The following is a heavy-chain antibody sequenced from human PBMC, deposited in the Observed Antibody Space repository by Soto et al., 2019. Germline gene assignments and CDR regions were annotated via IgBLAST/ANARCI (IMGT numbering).Heavy chain of an antibody. CDR3: ARDQEAAAGVRLYYFDY. Sequence: EVQLVESGGGLVKPGGSLRLSCAASGFTFSSYSMNWVRQAPGKGLEWVSSISSSSSYIYYADSVKGRFTISRDNAKNSLYLQIKSLRAEDTGVYYCARDQEAAAGVRLYYFDYWGQGTLVTVSS. CDR2: ISSSSSYI. CDR1: GFTFSSYS. J-gene: IGHJ4*02. D-gene: IGHD6-13*01. V-gene: IGHV3-21*01.